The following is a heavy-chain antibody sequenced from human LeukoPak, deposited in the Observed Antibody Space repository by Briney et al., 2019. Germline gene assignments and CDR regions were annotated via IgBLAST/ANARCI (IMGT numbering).Heavy chain of an antibody. CDR3: AKAEGGWESPPSDY. D-gene: IGHD1-26*01. CDR1: GFTFDDYA. CDR2: ISWNSGNI. Sequence: QAGRSLRLSCAASGFTFDDYAMHWVRQAPGKGLEWVSGISWNSGNIGYADSVKGRFTISRDNAKNSLYLQLNSLRSEDAALYYCAKAEGGWESPPSDYWGQGTLVTVSS. V-gene: IGHV3-9*01. J-gene: IGHJ4*02.